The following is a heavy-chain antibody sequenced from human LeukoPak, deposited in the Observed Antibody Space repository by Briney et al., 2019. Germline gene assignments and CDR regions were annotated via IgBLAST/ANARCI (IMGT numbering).Heavy chain of an antibody. Sequence: PGGSLRLSCAASGFTFSNYAMSWVRQAPGKGLEWVSGISGSDGTTHYADSVKGRFTISRDDSKNTLSLQMNSLRGEDTAVYYCAKDWSYQGNYYYMDVWGKGTTVTISS. V-gene: IGHV3-23*01. CDR1: GFTFSNYA. CDR3: AKDWSYQGNYYYMDV. D-gene: IGHD1-26*01. J-gene: IGHJ6*03. CDR2: ISGSDGTT.